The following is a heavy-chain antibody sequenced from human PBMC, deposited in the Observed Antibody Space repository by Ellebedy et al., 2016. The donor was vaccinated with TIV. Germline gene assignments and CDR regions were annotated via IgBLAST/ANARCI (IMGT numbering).Heavy chain of an antibody. CDR2: INHSGST. J-gene: IGHJ4*02. CDR1: GGSFSGYY. V-gene: IGHV4-34*01. D-gene: IGHD4-23*01. CDR3: ARVGGGGNFLFDY. Sequence: SETLSLTXAVYGGSFSGYYWSWIRQSPGKGLEWIGEINHSGSTNYNPSLKSRVTISVDTSKNQFSLKLSSVTAADTAVYYCARVGGGGNFLFDYWGQGTLVTVSS.